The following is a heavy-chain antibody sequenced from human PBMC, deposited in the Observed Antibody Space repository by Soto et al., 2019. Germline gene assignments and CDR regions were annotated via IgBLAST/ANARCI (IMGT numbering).Heavy chain of an antibody. D-gene: IGHD3-10*01. J-gene: IGHJ6*02. V-gene: IGHV4-30-4*01. CDR3: ARVEGSNYYYYDMDV. CDR2: IYHSGST. CDR1: GGSITSGDYY. Sequence: SETLSLTCTVSGGSITSGDYYWSWIRQPPGKGLEWIGYIYHSGSTYHSPSLKSRLTISVDTSKNQFSLKLSSVTAADTAAYYCARVEGSNYYYYDMDVWGQGTTVTVSS.